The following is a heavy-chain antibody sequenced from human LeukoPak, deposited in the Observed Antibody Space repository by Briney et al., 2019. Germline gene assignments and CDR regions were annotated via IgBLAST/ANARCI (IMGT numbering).Heavy chain of an antibody. V-gene: IGHV4-59*12. Sequence: SETLSLTCTVSGGTLNSFYWTWIRQPPGKGLDYIGYVYYSGSTKYNPSLKSRVTISVDTSKNQFSLKLSSVTAADTAVYYCARSGYYKNGYFDYWGQGTLVTVSS. D-gene: IGHD3-22*01. CDR2: VYYSGST. CDR1: GGTLNSFY. CDR3: ARSGYYKNGYFDY. J-gene: IGHJ4*02.